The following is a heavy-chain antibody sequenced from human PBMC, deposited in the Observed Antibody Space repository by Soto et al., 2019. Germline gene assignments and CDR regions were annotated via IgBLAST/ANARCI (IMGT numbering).Heavy chain of an antibody. Sequence: EVQLLESGGGLVQPGGSLRLSCAASGFTFSSYSMSWVRQAPGKGLEWVSGFRTSGDGGTTYYADSVKGRFTISRDNSKNILCLQMNSLRAEDTAIYYCAKKVNSGPGSQYFDYWGQGTLVTVSS. J-gene: IGHJ4*02. CDR2: FRTSGDGGTT. CDR1: GFTFSSYS. V-gene: IGHV3-23*01. CDR3: AKKVNSGPGSQYFDY. D-gene: IGHD3-10*01.